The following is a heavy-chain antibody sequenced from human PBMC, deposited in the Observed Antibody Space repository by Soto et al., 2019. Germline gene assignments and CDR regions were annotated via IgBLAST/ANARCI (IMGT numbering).Heavy chain of an antibody. Sequence: PGGSLRLSCAASGFTFSDYYMSWIRQAPGKGLEWVSYISSSGITIYYADSVMDRFTISSENAKNSLYLQMNSLRAEDTAVYYWAREESDLLTTYYYYDGMDVWGQGTTVTVSS. CDR2: ISSSGITI. V-gene: IGHV3-11*04. CDR3: AREESDLLTTYYYYDGMDV. CDR1: GFTFSDYY. D-gene: IGHD1-1*01. J-gene: IGHJ6*02.